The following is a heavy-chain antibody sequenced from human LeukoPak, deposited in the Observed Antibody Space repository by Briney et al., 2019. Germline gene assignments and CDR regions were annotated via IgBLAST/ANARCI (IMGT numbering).Heavy chain of an antibody. CDR1: GGSISSYY. Sequence: PSETLSLTCTVSGGSISSYYWSWIRQPPGKGLEWIGYIYYSGSTNYNPSLKSRVTISVDTSKNQFSLKLSSVTAADTAVYYCARRAYSSSWRTHWYFDLWGRGTLVTVSS. V-gene: IGHV4-59*08. J-gene: IGHJ2*01. CDR3: ARRAYSSSWRTHWYFDL. D-gene: IGHD6-13*01. CDR2: IYYSGST.